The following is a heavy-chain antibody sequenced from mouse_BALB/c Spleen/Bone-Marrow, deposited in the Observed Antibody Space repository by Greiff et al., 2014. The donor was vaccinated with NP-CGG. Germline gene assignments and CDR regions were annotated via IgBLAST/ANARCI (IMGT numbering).Heavy chain of an antibody. CDR1: GFTSSSFG. D-gene: IGHD2-4*01. CDR3: SRNYDFWFGY. CDR2: ISSGSRTI. J-gene: IGHJ3*01. V-gene: IGHV5-17*02. Sequence: EVQLVESGGGLVQPGGSRKLSCAASGFTSSSFGMHWIRQAPEKGLEWVAYISSGSRTIYYADTVRGRFTISRDNPKNTLFLQMTSLRSEDTAMYYCSRNYDFWFGYWGQGTLVTVSA.